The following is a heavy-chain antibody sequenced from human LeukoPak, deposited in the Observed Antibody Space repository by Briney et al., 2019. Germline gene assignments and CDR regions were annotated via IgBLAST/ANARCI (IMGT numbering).Heavy chain of an antibody. CDR1: GFTFTSYA. V-gene: IGHV3-23*01. D-gene: IGHD2-15*01. CDR3: AKGTDTSGRQNFDT. J-gene: IGHJ4*02. Sequence: GGSLRLSCEASGFTFTSYAMHWVRQAPGKGLEWVSSITSSGDGTFYTDALSGRFTISRDNGKKAVFLQMKNLRGGDSALYYCAKGTDTSGRQNFDTWGQGTLVTVSS. CDR2: ITSSGDGT.